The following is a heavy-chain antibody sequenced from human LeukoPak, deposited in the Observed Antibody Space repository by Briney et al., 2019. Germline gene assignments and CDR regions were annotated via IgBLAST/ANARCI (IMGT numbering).Heavy chain of an antibody. CDR3: ARDYCGGDCFPDY. J-gene: IGHJ4*02. V-gene: IGHV1-2*06. CDR1: GYTFTGYY. CDR2: INPNSGYT. D-gene: IGHD2-21*02. Sequence: AASVKVSCKASGYTFTGYYVHWVRQAPGQGLEWMGRINPNSGYTNYAQKFQGRVTMTRDTSISTAYMELSRLRSDDTAVYYCARDYCGGDCFPDYWGQGTLVTVSS.